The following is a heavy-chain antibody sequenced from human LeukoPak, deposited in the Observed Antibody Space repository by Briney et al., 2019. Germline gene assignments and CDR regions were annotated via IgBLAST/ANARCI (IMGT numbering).Heavy chain of an antibody. J-gene: IGHJ4*02. CDR2: IYYSGST. Sequence: SETLSLTCTVSGGSISSGGYYWSWIRQHPGKGLEWIGYIYYSGSTYYNPSLKSRVTISVDTSKNQFSLKLSSVTAADTAVYYCARMVVTAISSLFRDWGQGTLVTVSS. CDR1: GGSISSGGYY. V-gene: IGHV4-31*03. CDR3: ARMVVTAISSLFRD. D-gene: IGHD2-21*02.